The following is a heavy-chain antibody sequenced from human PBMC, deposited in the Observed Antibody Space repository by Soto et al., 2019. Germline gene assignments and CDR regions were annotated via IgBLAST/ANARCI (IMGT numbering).Heavy chain of an antibody. CDR1: GFTFSSYA. CDR2: ISYDGSNK. D-gene: IGHD3-16*01. CDR3: ARAYEGDYFDY. Sequence: QVQLVESGGGVVQPGRSLRLSCAASGFTFSSYAMHWVRQAPGKGLERVAVISYDGSNKYYADSVKGRFTISRDNSKNTLDLQMNSLRAEDTAVYYCARAYEGDYFDYWGQGTLVTVSS. V-gene: IGHV3-30-3*01. J-gene: IGHJ4*02.